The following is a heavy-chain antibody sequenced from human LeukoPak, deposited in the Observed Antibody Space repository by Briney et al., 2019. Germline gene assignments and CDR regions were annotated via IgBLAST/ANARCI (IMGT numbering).Heavy chain of an antibody. V-gene: IGHV4-59*01. D-gene: IGHD3-16*02. Sequence: SETLSLTCSVSGGSITSYYWHWMRQSPGKGLEWIGYIYYSGSTNYIPSLRSRVTISVDTSKNQFSLKLSSVTAADTAVYYCARYRNEALFAFDIWGQGTMVTVSS. CDR2: IYYSGST. CDR1: GGSITSYY. CDR3: ARYRNEALFAFDI. J-gene: IGHJ3*02.